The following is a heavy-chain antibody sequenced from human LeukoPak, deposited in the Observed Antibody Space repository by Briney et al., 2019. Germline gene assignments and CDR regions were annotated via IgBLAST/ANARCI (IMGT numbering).Heavy chain of an antibody. V-gene: IGHV3-48*03. J-gene: IGHJ4*02. D-gene: IGHD3-3*01. CDR1: GFTFSSYE. CDR3: ARDLEHRSGYTLDY. CDR2: IRSSGNTM. Sequence: GGSLRLSCSASGFTFSSYEMNWVRQAPGKGLDWVSYIRSSGNTMHYAGSVKGRFTKSRDNAKNSLFLQMSSLRAEDKAVYYCARDLEHRSGYTLDYWGQGTLGTVSS.